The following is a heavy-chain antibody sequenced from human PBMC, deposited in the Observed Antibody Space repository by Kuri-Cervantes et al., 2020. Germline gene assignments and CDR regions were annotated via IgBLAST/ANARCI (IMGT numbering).Heavy chain of an antibody. CDR3: ARVGDGDYVHD. V-gene: IGHV4-34*01. CDR1: GGSFSGYY. J-gene: IGHJ4*02. D-gene: IGHD4-17*01. CDR2: INHSGST. Sequence: SQTLSLTCAVYGGSFSGYYWSWIRQPPGKGLEWIGEINHSGSTNYNTSLKSRVTISVDTSKNQFSLKLSSVTAADTAVYYCARVGDGDYVHDWGQGTLVTVSS.